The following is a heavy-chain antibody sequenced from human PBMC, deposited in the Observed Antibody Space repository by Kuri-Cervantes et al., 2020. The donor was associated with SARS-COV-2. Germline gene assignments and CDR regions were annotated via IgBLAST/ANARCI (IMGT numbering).Heavy chain of an antibody. CDR1: GYTFTSYY. CDR2: INPYDGWT. CDR3: ATASGPRGAFDI. Sequence: ASVKVSCKSSGYTFTSYYIHWVRQAPGQGLEWMAIINPYDGWTKYAQKFQGRVTMTEDTSTDTAYMELSSLRSEDTAVYYCATASGPRGAFDIWGQGTMVTVSS. V-gene: IGHV1-46*01. D-gene: IGHD1-14*01. J-gene: IGHJ3*02.